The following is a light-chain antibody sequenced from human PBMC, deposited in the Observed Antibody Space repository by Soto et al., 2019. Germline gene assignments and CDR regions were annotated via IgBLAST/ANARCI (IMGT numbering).Light chain of an antibody. CDR2: RAS. CDR3: QQYGSSPWT. V-gene: IGKV3-20*01. J-gene: IGKJ1*01. CDR1: QSINSN. Sequence: EIVMTQSPATLSLSPGERATLSCRASQSINSNLAWYQQKPGQAPRLFIFRASSRATGLPARFSGSGSGTDFTLTISRLEPEDFAVYYCQQYGSSPWTFGQGTKVDIK.